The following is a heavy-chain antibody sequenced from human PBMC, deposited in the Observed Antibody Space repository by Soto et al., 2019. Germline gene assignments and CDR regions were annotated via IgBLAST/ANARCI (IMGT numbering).Heavy chain of an antibody. Sequence: PSETLSLTCAVSGGSISSGGYSWSWIRQPPGKGLEWIGYIYHSGSTYYNPSLKSRVTISVDRSKNQFSLKLSSVTAADTAVYYCARVVHVLLRFGSHPVGENWFDPWGQGTLVTVSS. D-gene: IGHD3-10*01. J-gene: IGHJ5*02. CDR1: GGSISSGGYS. CDR3: ARVVHVLLRFGSHPVGENWFDP. CDR2: IYHSGST. V-gene: IGHV4-30-2*01.